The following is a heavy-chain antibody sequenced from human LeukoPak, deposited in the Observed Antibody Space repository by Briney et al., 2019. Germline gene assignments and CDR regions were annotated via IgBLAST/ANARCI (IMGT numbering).Heavy chain of an antibody. Sequence: ASVKVSCKASGGTFSSYAISWVRQAPGQGLEWMGGIIPIFGTATYAQKFQGRVTITADESTSTAYMELSSLRSEDTAVYYCAREVNVEWLAYFDYWGQGTLVTVSS. CDR2: IIPIFGTA. CDR1: GGTFSSYA. D-gene: IGHD6-19*01. V-gene: IGHV1-69*01. CDR3: AREVNVEWLAYFDY. J-gene: IGHJ4*02.